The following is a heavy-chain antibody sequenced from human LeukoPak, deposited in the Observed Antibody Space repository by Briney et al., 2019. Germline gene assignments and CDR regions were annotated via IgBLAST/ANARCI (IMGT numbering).Heavy chain of an antibody. CDR2: ISAYNGNT. Sequence: ASVKVSCKASGYTFTSYGISWVRQAPGQGLEWMGWISAYNGNTNYAQKLQGRVTMTTDTSTSTAYMELSSLRSEDTAVYYCARDTRSLYDFWSGYPKYYFDYWGQGTLVTVSS. CDR1: GYTFTSYG. D-gene: IGHD3-3*01. J-gene: IGHJ4*02. CDR3: ARDTRSLYDFWSGYPKYYFDY. V-gene: IGHV1-18*01.